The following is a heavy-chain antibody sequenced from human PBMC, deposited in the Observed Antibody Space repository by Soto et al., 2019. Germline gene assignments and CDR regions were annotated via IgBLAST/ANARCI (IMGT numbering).Heavy chain of an antibody. D-gene: IGHD1-26*01. V-gene: IGHV3-23*01. J-gene: IGHJ4*02. CDR3: AKGIWGESSLGPSCGN. CDR1: GFTFSSYA. CDR2: ISGSGGST. Sequence: GGSLRLSCAASGFTFSSYAMSWVRQAPGKGLEWVSAISGSGGSTYYADSVKGRFTISRDNSKNTLYVQMNRLRAEDTAVYYCAKGIWGESSLGPSCGNRGQGTM.